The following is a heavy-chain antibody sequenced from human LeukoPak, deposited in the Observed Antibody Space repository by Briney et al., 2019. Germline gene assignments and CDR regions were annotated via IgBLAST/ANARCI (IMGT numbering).Heavy chain of an antibody. Sequence: ASVKVSCKASGYTFTGYYMHLVRQAPGQGLEWMGRINPNSGGTNYAQKFQGRVTMTRDTSISTAYMELSRLRSDDTAVYYCARDSGSGYYFDYWGQGTLVTVSS. CDR2: INPNSGGT. D-gene: IGHD3-22*01. J-gene: IGHJ4*02. CDR3: ARDSGSGYYFDY. V-gene: IGHV1-2*06. CDR1: GYTFTGYY.